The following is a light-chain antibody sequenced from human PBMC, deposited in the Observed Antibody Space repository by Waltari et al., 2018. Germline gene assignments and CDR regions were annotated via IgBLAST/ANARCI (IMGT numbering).Light chain of an antibody. V-gene: IGLV3-21*04. CDR2: PNN. CDR3: QVWDSSSDHVV. Sequence: SYVLTQPPSVSVAPGKTASITCGGNNIGSKSVQWYQRKAGQAPELVIFPNNDRPSGIPERFSVSNSGNTATLTISRVEAGDEADYYCQVWDSSSDHVVFGGGTKLTVL. J-gene: IGLJ2*01. CDR1: NIGSKS.